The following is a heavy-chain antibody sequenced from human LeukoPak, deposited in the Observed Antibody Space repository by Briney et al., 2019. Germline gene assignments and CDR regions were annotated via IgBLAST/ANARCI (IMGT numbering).Heavy chain of an antibody. D-gene: IGHD3-10*01. CDR3: ASLWFGELGGY. CDR1: GFTFSSYE. J-gene: IGHJ4*02. CDR2: ISSSGSTI. V-gene: IGHV3-48*03. Sequence: GGSLRLSCAASGFTFSSYEMNWVRQAPGKGLEWVSYISSSGSTIHYADSVKGRFTISRDNAKNSLYLQMNSLRAEDTAVYYCASLWFGELGGYWGQGTLVTVSS.